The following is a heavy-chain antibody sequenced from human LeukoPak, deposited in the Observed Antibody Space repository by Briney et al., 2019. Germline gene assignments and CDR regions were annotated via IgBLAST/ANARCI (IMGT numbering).Heavy chain of an antibody. Sequence: GGSLRRSCAASGFTFSSYSMNWVRQAPGKGLEWVSSISSSSSYIYYADSVKGRFTISRDNAKNSLYLQMNSLRAEDTAVYYCAREGGGTTVSPIDYWGQGTLVTVSS. CDR3: AREGGGTTVSPIDY. D-gene: IGHD4-17*01. V-gene: IGHV3-21*01. J-gene: IGHJ4*02. CDR1: GFTFSSYS. CDR2: ISSSSSYI.